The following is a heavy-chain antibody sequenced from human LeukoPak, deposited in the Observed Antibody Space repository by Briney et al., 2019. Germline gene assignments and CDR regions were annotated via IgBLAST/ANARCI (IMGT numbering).Heavy chain of an antibody. D-gene: IGHD5-12*01. Sequence: PGGSLRLSCAASGFTFSSYAMHWVRQAPGKGLEWVAVISYDGSNKYYADSVKGRFTISRDNAKNSLYLQMNSLRAEDTAVYYCARRVATTGGDWFDPWGQGTLVTVSS. CDR1: GFTFSSYA. CDR3: ARRVATTGGDWFDP. CDR2: ISYDGSNK. J-gene: IGHJ5*02. V-gene: IGHV3-30*04.